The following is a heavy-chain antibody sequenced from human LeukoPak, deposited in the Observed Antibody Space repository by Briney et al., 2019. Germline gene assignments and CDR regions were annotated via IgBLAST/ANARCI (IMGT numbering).Heavy chain of an antibody. J-gene: IGHJ4*02. D-gene: IGHD6-13*01. V-gene: IGHV4-31*03. Sequence: SETLSLTCTVSGDSISSSSYYWGWIRQPPGKGLEWIGYIYYSGSTYYNPSLKSRVTISVDTSKNQFSLKLSSVTAADTAVYYCARKDSSSGTEGFDYWGQGTLVTVSS. CDR1: GDSISSSSYY. CDR2: IYYSGST. CDR3: ARKDSSSGTEGFDY.